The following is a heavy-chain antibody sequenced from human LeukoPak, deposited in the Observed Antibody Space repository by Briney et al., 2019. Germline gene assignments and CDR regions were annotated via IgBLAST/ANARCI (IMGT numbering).Heavy chain of an antibody. CDR2: IIPIFGTA. J-gene: IGHJ3*02. D-gene: IGHD6-6*01. CDR3: ARVSSSSGDDAFDI. V-gene: IGHV1-69*01. Sequence: ASVKVPCKASGGTFSSYAISWVRQAPGQGLEWMGGIIPIFGTANYAQKFQGRVTITADESTSTAYMELSSLRSEDTAVYYCARVSSSSGDDAFDIWGQGTMVTVSS. CDR1: GGTFSSYA.